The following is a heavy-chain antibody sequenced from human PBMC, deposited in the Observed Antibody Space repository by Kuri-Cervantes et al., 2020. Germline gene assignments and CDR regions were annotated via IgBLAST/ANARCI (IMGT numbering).Heavy chain of an antibody. D-gene: IGHD3-16*02. J-gene: IGHJ4*02. CDR2: ISYDGSNK. V-gene: IGHV3-30-3*01. Sequence: GESLKISCAASGFTSSSYAMHWVRQAPGKGLEWVAVISYDGSNKYYADSVKGRFTISRDNSKNALYLQMNSLRAEDTAVYYCATSHRYIFDYWGQGTLVTVSS. CDR1: GFTSSSYA. CDR3: ATSHRYIFDY.